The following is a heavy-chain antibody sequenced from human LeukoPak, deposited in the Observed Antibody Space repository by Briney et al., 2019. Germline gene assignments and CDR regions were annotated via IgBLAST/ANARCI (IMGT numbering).Heavy chain of an antibody. CDR1: GFTVSSNY. CDR3: ARFWSGYSFDY. CDR2: IYSGGST. J-gene: IGHJ4*02. D-gene: IGHD3-3*01. Sequence: EGSLRLSCAASGFTVSSNYMSWVRQAPGRGLEWVSVIYSGGSTYYADSVKGRFTISRDNSKNTLYLQMNSLRAEDTAVYYCARFWSGYSFDYWGQGTLVTVSS. V-gene: IGHV3-53*01.